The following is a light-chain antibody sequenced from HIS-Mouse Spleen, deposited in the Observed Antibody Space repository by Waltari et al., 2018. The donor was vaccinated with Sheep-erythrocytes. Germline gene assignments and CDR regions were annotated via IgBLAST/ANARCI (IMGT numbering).Light chain of an antibody. CDR3: QTWGTGIHVV. V-gene: IGLV4-69*01. Sequence: QLVLTQSPSASASLGASVKLTCTLSSGHSSYAIAWHQQQPEKGPRYLMKVNSDGSHSKGDGIPARFSGSSSGAERYLTISSLQSEDEADYYCQTWGTGIHVVFGGGTKLTVL. J-gene: IGLJ2*01. CDR1: SGHSSYA. CDR2: VNSDGSH.